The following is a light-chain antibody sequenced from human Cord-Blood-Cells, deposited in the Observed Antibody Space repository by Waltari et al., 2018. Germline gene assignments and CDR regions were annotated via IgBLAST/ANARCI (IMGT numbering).Light chain of an antibody. CDR1: QSVSSSY. CDR2: GAS. J-gene: IGKJ1*01. Sequence: EIVLTQSPGTLSLSPGERATLSCRASQSVSSSYLAWYQQKPGQAPRLLLYGASSRATGIPDRFIGSGSGTDFTLTISRLEPEDFAVYYCQQYGSSPWTFGQGTKVEIK. V-gene: IGKV3-20*01. CDR3: QQYGSSPWT.